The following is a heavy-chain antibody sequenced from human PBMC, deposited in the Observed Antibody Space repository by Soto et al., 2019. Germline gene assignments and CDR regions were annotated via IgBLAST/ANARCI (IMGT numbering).Heavy chain of an antibody. Sequence: ASVKVSCKAPGDTFTSYYLNWVRQAPGQGLEWMGVINPHGGSTKYAQKFQGRITMTRDTSRSAVYMELSSLRSDDTAIYYCARSSGGNFGIIIEGSNWFDPWGQGTLVTVSS. CDR3: ARSSGGNFGIIIEGSNWFDP. CDR1: GDTFTSYY. V-gene: IGHV1-46*01. CDR2: INPHGGST. D-gene: IGHD3-3*01. J-gene: IGHJ5*02.